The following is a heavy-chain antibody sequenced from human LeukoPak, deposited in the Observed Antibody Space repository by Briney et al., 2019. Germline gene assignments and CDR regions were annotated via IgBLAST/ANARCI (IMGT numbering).Heavy chain of an antibody. CDR3: ARERYDILTGYYSLDY. J-gene: IGHJ4*02. CDR1: GGTFSSYA. CDR2: INPNSGGT. D-gene: IGHD3-9*01. V-gene: IGHV1-2*06. Sequence: GASVKVSCKASGGTFSSYAISWVRQAPGQGLEWMGRINPNSGGTNYAQKFQGRVTMTRDTSISTAYMELSRLKSDDTAVYYCARERYDILTGYYSLDYWGQGTLVTVSS.